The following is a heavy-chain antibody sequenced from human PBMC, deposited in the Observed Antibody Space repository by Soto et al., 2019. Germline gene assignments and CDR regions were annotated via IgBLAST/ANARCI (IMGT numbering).Heavy chain of an antibody. Sequence: QMQLVESGGGAVQPGRSLRLSCAASGFTFSYYPMHWVRQAPGKGLEWVAVISFDGSNKYYADSVKGRFTISRDNSQNTLYLTMDSLRGGDTAVYYCARVAGDMVAIPHISPLKGREPLSDVDVWGEATTVSVAS. D-gene: IGHD2-2*02. V-gene: IGHV3-30*04. CDR2: ISFDGSNK. J-gene: IGHJ6*04. CDR3: ARVAGDMVAIPHISPLKGREPLSDVDV. CDR1: GFTFSYYP.